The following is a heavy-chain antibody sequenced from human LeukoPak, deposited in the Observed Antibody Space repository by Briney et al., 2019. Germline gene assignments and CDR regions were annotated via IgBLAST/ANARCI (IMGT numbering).Heavy chain of an antibody. J-gene: IGHJ4*02. Sequence: PGGPLRLSCAASGFTFSSYGMLGVRPPPGKGLEGVAVISYGGSNKYYAHSVKGRFTISRDNSKNTLYLQMNSLRAEDTAVYYCAILTHCSSTSCYGGGDYWGQGTLVTVSS. CDR3: AILTHCSSTSCYGGGDY. D-gene: IGHD2-2*01. CDR2: ISYGGSNK. CDR1: GFTFSSYG. V-gene: IGHV3-30*03.